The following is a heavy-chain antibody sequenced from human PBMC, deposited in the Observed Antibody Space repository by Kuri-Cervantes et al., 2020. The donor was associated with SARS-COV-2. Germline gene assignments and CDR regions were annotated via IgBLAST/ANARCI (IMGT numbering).Heavy chain of an antibody. J-gene: IGHJ6*02. V-gene: IGHV3-48*02. CDR1: GFTFSSSW. Sequence: GESLKISCAASGFTFSSSWMQWVRQAPGKGLEWVSYISSSSSTIYYADSVKGRFTISRDNAKNSLYLQMNSLRDEDTAVYYCARDGIITISYYYYYGMDVWGQGTTVTVSS. D-gene: IGHD3-9*01. CDR2: ISSSSSTI. CDR3: ARDGIITISYYYYYGMDV.